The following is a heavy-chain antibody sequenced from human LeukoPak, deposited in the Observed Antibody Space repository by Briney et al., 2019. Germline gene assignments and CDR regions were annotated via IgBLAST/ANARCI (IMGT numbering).Heavy chain of an antibody. CDR3: ARDWPSRSWPPETLDY. V-gene: IGHV3-33*01. Sequence: GGSLRLSCAASGFIFSSYGLHWVRQAPGKGLEWVAVIWYDGSNKYYADSVKGRFTISRDNSQNTLYLQMNSLSADDTAIYYWARDWPSRSWPPETLDYGGQETLVTVSS. D-gene: IGHD6-13*01. CDR2: IWYDGSNK. CDR1: GFIFSSYG. J-gene: IGHJ4*02.